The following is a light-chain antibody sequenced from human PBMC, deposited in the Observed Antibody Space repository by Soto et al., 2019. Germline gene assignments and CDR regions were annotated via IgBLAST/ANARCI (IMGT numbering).Light chain of an antibody. V-gene: IGKV3-20*01. J-gene: IGKJ2*01. Sequence: VLTQSPDIVSMSRGGRATISCRASQPIGGDYLAWYQQRPGQAPRLLMFGVSTRAAGISDRFSGTGSGTDFNLTINSLEPEDVAGYYCQRYGSWYSFGQGTQVEI. CDR1: QPIGGDY. CDR3: QRYGSWYS. CDR2: GVS.